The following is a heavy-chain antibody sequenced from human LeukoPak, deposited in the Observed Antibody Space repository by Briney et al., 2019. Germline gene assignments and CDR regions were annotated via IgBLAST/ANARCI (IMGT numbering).Heavy chain of an antibody. J-gene: IGHJ6*02. CDR1: GLTFSDYY. CDR2: ISSSGSTI. Sequence: GGSLRLSCAASGLTFSDYYMSWIRQAPGKGLEWVSYISSSGSTIYYADSVKGRFTISGDNAKNSLYLQMNSLRAEDTAVYYCARDHCSSTSCYYYGMDVWGQGTTVTVSS. CDR3: ARDHCSSTSCYYYGMDV. D-gene: IGHD2-2*01. V-gene: IGHV3-11*01.